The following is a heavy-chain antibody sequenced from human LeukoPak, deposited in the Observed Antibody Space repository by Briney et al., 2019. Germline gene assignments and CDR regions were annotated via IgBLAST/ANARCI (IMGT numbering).Heavy chain of an antibody. Sequence: GGSLRLSCAASGFTFSSYAMSWVRQAPGKGLEWVSAISGSGGSTYYADSVEGRFTISRDNSKNTLYPQMNSLRAEDTAVYYCAKAIAGTDSAFDIWGQGTMVTVSS. J-gene: IGHJ3*02. CDR2: ISGSGGST. CDR3: AKAIAGTDSAFDI. D-gene: IGHD6-13*01. V-gene: IGHV3-23*01. CDR1: GFTFSSYA.